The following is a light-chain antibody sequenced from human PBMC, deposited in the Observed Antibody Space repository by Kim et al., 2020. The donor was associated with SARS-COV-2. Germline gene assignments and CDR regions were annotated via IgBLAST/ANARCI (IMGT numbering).Light chain of an antibody. CDR3: QVWDRSSDHV. CDR2: SDS. Sequence: VAPGRTARITCGGNNIGSKSVHWYQQKPGQAPVLVIYSDSDRPSGIPERFSGSTSGNTATLTISRVEAGDEADYYCQVWDRSSDHVFGTGTKVTVL. CDR1: NIGSKS. V-gene: IGLV3-21*04. J-gene: IGLJ1*01.